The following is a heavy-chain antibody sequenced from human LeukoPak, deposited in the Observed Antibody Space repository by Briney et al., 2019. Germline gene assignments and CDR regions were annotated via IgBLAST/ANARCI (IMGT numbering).Heavy chain of an antibody. D-gene: IGHD3-10*01. CDR3: ARGLGSGNYYFDY. J-gene: IGHJ4*02. V-gene: IGHV5-10-1*01. CDR1: GYSFTSYW. CDR2: IDPSDSYT. Sequence: GEFLKISCKGSGYSFTSYWINWVRQMPGKGLELMGRIDPSDSYTNYSPSFQGHVTISADKSISTAYLQWSSLKASDTAMYYCARGLGSGNYYFDYWGQGTLVTVSS.